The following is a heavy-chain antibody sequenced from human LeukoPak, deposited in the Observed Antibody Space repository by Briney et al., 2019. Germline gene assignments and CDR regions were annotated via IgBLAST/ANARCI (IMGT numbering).Heavy chain of an antibody. V-gene: IGHV1-18*01. D-gene: IGHD1-26*01. J-gene: IGHJ4*02. Sequence: GASVKVSCKTSGYTFTNYGIIWARQALGQGLEWVGWISAYNGNTNSAQKLQGRVTMTTDTSTATAYMELRSLRSDDTAVYYCARVPYSGSYYDLGYWGQGTLVTVSS. CDR1: GYTFTNYG. CDR2: ISAYNGNT. CDR3: ARVPYSGSYYDLGY.